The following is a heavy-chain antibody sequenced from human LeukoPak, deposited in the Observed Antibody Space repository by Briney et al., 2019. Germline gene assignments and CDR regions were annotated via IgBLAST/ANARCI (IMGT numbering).Heavy chain of an antibody. J-gene: IGHJ6*02. CDR2: IRPTGGGT. CDR3: ARGGNVVAGYHLTDYRMDV. Sequence: ASVKVSCKASGSTFTGYHVIWVRQAPGQGLEWMGWIRPTGGGTKYAQKFQGRVTMTKDTSIDTFYMELNRLRSDDTAVYYCARGGNVVAGYHLTDYRMDVWGQGTKVTVSS. CDR1: GSTFTGYH. V-gene: IGHV1-2*02. D-gene: IGHD6-19*01.